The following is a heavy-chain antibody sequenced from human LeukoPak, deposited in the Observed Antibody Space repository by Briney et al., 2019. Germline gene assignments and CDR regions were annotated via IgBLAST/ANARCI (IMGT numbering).Heavy chain of an antibody. D-gene: IGHD6-19*01. V-gene: IGHV3-53*01. CDR3: AREGIAVAGTSMDY. J-gene: IGHJ4*02. Sequence: GGSLRPSCAASRFTVSSNYMSWVRQAPGKGLEWVSVIYSGGSTYYADSVKGRFTISRDNSKNTLYLQMNSLRAEDTAVYYCAREGIAVAGTSMDYWGQGTLVTVSS. CDR1: RFTVSSNY. CDR2: IYSGGST.